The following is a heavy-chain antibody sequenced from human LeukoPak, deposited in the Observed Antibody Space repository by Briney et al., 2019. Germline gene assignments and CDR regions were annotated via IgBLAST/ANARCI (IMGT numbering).Heavy chain of an antibody. D-gene: IGHD4-11*01. CDR1: GGSISSYY. J-gene: IGHJ4*02. Sequence: KPSETLSLTCTVSGGSISSYYWSWIRPPPGKGLEWIGYIYYSGSTNYNPSLKSRVTISVDTSKNQFSLKLSSVTAADTAVYYCARTHYSNRYYFDYWGQGTLVTVSS. CDR3: ARTHYSNRYYFDY. V-gene: IGHV4-59*08. CDR2: IYYSGST.